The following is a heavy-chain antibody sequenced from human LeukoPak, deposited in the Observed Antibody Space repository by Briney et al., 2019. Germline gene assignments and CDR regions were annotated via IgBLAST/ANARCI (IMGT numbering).Heavy chain of an antibody. D-gene: IGHD2-2*01. CDR2: FYHSGST. Sequence: PSETLSLTCTVSGYSISSDYYWVWVRQPPGKGLEWIVSFYHSGSTYYNPSLKSRVTISIDTSQNQFSLKLSSVTAADTAVYYCARYCTSTTCILRGFDYWGQGTLVTVSS. J-gene: IGHJ4*02. CDR3: ARYCTSTTCILRGFDY. V-gene: IGHV4-38-2*02. CDR1: GYSISSDYY.